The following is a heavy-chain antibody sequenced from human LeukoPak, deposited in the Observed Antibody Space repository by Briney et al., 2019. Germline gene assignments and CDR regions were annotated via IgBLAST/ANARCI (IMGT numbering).Heavy chain of an antibody. D-gene: IGHD5-24*01. J-gene: IGHJ4*02. CDR1: GFTFSSYE. CDR3: ARGREMATINFDY. Sequence: GGSLRLSCAASGFTFSSYEMNWVRQAPGKGLEWVSYISSSGSTIYYADSVKGRFTISRDNAKNSLYLQMNSLRAEDTAVCYCARGREMATINFDYWGQGTLVTVSS. CDR2: ISSSGSTI. V-gene: IGHV3-48*03.